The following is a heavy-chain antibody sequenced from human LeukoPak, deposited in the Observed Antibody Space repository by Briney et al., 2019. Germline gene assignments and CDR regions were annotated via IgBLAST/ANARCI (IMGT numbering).Heavy chain of an antibody. CDR1: GYTFTSYY. Sequence: GASVKVSCKAYGYTFTSYYMHWVRQAPGQGLEWMGIINPSGGSTSYAQKFQGRVTMTRDTSTSTVYMELSSLRSEDTAVYYCARVIYYGDYVRYYFDYWGQGTLVTVSS. CDR3: ARVIYYGDYVRYYFDY. D-gene: IGHD4-17*01. J-gene: IGHJ4*02. V-gene: IGHV1-46*01. CDR2: INPSGGST.